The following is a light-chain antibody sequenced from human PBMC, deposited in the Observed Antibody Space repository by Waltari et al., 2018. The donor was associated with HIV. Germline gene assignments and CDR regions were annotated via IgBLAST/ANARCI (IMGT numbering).Light chain of an antibody. J-gene: IGLJ1*01. V-gene: IGLV2-14*01. CDR2: EVS. CDR3: SSYTSSSTYV. CDR1: SSYVGGFNY. Sequence: QSALTHPASVSGSPGQSITISCPGTSSYVGGFNYASLYQQPPGKAPKLMIYEVSNRPSGLSNRFSGSKSGNTASLTISGLQAEDEADYYCSSYTSSSTYVFGTGTKVTVL.